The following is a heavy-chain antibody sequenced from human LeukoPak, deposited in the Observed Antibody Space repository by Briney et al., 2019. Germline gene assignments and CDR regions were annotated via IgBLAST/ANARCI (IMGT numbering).Heavy chain of an antibody. CDR1: GYTFTGYY. D-gene: IGHD5-12*01. V-gene: IGHV1-2*02. J-gene: IGHJ4*02. Sequence: ASVKVSCKASGYTFTGYYMHWVRQAPGQGLEWMGWINPNSGGTNYAQKFQGRVTMTRDTSISTAYMELSRPRSDDTAVYYCASGYSGYDYLLGYWGQGTLVTVSS. CDR3: ASGYSGYDYLLGY. CDR2: INPNSGGT.